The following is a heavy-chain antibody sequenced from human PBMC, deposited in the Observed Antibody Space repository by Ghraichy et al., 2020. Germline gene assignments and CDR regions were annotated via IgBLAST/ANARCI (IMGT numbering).Heavy chain of an antibody. J-gene: IGHJ3*02. CDR2: IKMDGRDK. CDR1: GFSFRHSW. D-gene: IGHD1-1*01. CDR3: VRGTPLPGLDI. V-gene: IGHV3-7*03. Sequence: GGSLRLSCAASGFSFRHSWMNWVRKAQGKGLEWLANIKMDGRDKDYVDSVKGRFAISRDNAKNSLFLQMKILRAEDTALYYCVRGTPLPGLDIWGRGTLVTLSS.